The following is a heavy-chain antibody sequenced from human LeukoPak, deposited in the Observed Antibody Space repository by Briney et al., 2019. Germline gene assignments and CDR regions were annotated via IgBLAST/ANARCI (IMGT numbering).Heavy chain of an antibody. CDR2: ISHSGST. CDR1: GDSISSHKW. V-gene: IGHV4-4*02. D-gene: IGHD5-24*01. CDR3: ARAQRWLQLDAFDI. Sequence: PSGTLSLTCTVSGDSISSHKWWWCWVRQPPGKGLEWIGEISHSGSTSYNPSLKSRVTIAAGMSKNQFSLSLTSVTAADTAVYYCARAQRWLQLDAFDIWGQGTMVTVSS. J-gene: IGHJ3*02.